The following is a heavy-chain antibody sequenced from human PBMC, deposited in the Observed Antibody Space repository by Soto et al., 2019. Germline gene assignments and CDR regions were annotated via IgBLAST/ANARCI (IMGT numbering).Heavy chain of an antibody. CDR1: GGSFSDYY. CDR2: VSHSGST. D-gene: IGHD1-26*01. V-gene: IGHV4-34*02. J-gene: IGHJ4*02. Sequence: QVQLQQWGAGLLKPSETLSLTCAVYGGSFSDYYWIWIRQTPEKGLEWIGEVSHSGSTTYNPSLKNRVPIAIHTSKNQFSLTLNSVTAADTAMYFCAREEPASRHHDYWGQGNLVTVSS. CDR3: AREEPASRHHDY.